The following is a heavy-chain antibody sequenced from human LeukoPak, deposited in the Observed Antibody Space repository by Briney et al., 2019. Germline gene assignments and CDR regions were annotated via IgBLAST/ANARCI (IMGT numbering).Heavy chain of an antibody. J-gene: IGHJ4*02. Sequence: GASVKVSCKTSGYTFTTYAMHWVRQAPGQRLEWMGWINAGNGNTKYSQKFQGRVTITRDTSASTAYMELSSLRSEDTAVYYCARGALYGSGSSGDYWGQGTLVTVSS. CDR1: GYTFTTYA. CDR2: INAGNGNT. D-gene: IGHD3-10*01. V-gene: IGHV1-3*01. CDR3: ARGALYGSGSSGDY.